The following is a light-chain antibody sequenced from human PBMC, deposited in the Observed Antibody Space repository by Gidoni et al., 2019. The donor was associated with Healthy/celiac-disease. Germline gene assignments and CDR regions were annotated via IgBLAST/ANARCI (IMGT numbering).Light chain of an antibody. CDR1: QSISSW. J-gene: IGKJ1*01. V-gene: IGKV1-5*03. Sequence: DIQMTQSPSTLSASVGDRVTITCRASQSISSWLAWYQQKPGKAPKVLIYKASSLESGVPSRFSGSGSGTEFSLTIRSLQPDDFATYYCQQYNIFLTFGQGIKVEI. CDR2: KAS. CDR3: QQYNIFLT.